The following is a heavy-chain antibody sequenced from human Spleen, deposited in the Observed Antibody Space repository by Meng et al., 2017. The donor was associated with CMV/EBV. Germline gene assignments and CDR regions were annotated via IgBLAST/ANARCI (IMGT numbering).Heavy chain of an antibody. V-gene: IGHV4-34*01. D-gene: IGHD6-19*01. CDR3: ARDPPMYSSGWTNWFDP. CDR1: GGSFSCYY. Sequence: QVHLQVGGAGLLKPSWPLSPTCAFYGGSFSCYYWSWIRQPPGKGLEWIGEINHSGSTNYNPSLKSRVTISVDTSKNQFSLKLSSVTAADTAVYYCARDPPMYSSGWTNWFDPWGQGTLVTVSS. CDR2: INHSGST. J-gene: IGHJ5*02.